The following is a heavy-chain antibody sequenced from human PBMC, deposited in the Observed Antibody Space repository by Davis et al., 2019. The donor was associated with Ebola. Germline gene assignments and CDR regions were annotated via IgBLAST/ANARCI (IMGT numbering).Heavy chain of an antibody. J-gene: IGHJ6*04. D-gene: IGHD1-26*01. V-gene: IGHV4-59*11. CDR1: GGSISSHY. Sequence: GSLRLSCTVSGGSISSHYWSWIRQPPGKGLEWIGYVYYSGSTYYNPSLKSRVTISVDTSKNQFSLKLSSVTAADTAVYYCARDHSLSSGSYYYYYGMDVWGKGTTVTVSS. CDR3: ARDHSLSSGSYYYYYGMDV. CDR2: VYYSGST.